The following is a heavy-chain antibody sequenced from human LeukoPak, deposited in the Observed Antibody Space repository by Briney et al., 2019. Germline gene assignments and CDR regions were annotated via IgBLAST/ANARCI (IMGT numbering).Heavy chain of an antibody. J-gene: IGHJ4*02. CDR2: IYPGDSDT. V-gene: IGHV5-51*01. Sequence: GKSLMISCKGSHHSLTSYRIGWVRQLPGKGLEGMEIIYPGDSDTRYSPSLQGQVARSADKSISTAYLQWSSLKGSNTAMYYCARTNYDILAGPCYFDYWGQGTLVTVSS. CDR1: HHSLTSYR. CDR3: ARTNYDILAGPCYFDY. D-gene: IGHD3-9*01.